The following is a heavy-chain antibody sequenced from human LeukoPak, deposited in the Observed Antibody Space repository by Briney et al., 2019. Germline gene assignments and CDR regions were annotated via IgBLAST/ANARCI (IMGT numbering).Heavy chain of an antibody. Sequence: SVKVSCKASGGTFSSYAISWVRQAPRQGLEWMGGIIPIFGTANYAQKFQGRVTITTDESTSTAYMELSSLRSEDTAVYYCARVNVEYSYGPPYYYYYMDVWGKGTTVTVSS. V-gene: IGHV1-69*05. D-gene: IGHD5-18*01. CDR1: GGTFSSYA. J-gene: IGHJ6*03. CDR2: IIPIFGTA. CDR3: ARVNVEYSYGPPYYYYYMDV.